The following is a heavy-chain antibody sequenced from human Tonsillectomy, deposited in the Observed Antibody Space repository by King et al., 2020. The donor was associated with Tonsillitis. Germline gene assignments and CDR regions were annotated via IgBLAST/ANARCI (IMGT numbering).Heavy chain of an antibody. CDR2: TYYRSKWYS. Sequence: VQLQQSGPGLVKPSQTLSLTCAISGDSVSSNSAAWNWIRQSPSRGLEWLGRTYYRSKWYSDSAVSVKSRITINPDTSKNQFSLQLNSVTPEYTAVYYFARGESGSTVALFHYWGQGTLVTVPS. D-gene: IGHD1-26*01. CDR3: ARGESGSTVALFHY. J-gene: IGHJ4*02. CDR1: GDSVSSNSAA. V-gene: IGHV6-1*01.